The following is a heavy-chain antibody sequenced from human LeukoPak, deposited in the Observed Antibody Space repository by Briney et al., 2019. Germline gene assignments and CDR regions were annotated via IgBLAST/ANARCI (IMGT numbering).Heavy chain of an antibody. D-gene: IGHD3-10*01. CDR3: ARRGFGYYGSGSYLAENDY. CDR2: INHSGST. Sequence: PSETLSLTCAMYGGPFSGYYWSWIRQPPGKGLEWIGEINHSGSTNYNPSLKSRVTISIDTSKNQFSLKLSSVTAADTAVYYCARRGFGYYGSGSYLAENDYWGQGILVTVSS. J-gene: IGHJ4*02. CDR1: GGPFSGYY. V-gene: IGHV4-34*01.